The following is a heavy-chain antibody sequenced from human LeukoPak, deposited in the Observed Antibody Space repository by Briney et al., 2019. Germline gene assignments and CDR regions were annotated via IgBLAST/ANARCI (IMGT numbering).Heavy chain of an antibody. D-gene: IGHD3-16*01. Sequence: SETLSLTCAVYGGSFSGYYWSWIRQPPGKGLEWIGEINHSGSTNYNPSLKSRVTISVDTSKNQFSLKLSSVTAADTAVYYRARDHGPGGGRFDPWGQGTLVTVSS. V-gene: IGHV4-34*01. CDR2: INHSGST. J-gene: IGHJ5*02. CDR3: ARDHGPGGGRFDP. CDR1: GGSFSGYY.